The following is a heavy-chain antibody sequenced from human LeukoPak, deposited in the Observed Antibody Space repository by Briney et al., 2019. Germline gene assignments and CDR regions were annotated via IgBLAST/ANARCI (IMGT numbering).Heavy chain of an antibody. J-gene: IGHJ3*02. D-gene: IGHD3-16*01. CDR1: GFTFSSYG. V-gene: IGHV3-23*01. CDR2: ISGIVVST. Sequence: GGSLRLSCAASGFTFSSYGMNWVRQAPGEGLEWVSGISGIVVSTYYADSVKGRFTISRDDSKNTLDLQMDSLRVEDTAIYYCAKKAMYGGSYVDALDIWGQETMVTVSS. CDR3: AKKAMYGGSYVDALDI.